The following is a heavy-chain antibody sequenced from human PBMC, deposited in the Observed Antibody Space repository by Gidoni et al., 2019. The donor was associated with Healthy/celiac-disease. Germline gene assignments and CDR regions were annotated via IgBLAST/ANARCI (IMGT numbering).Heavy chain of an antibody. CDR2: ISYDGSNK. CDR3: AKETMYSSSWLLWYFDL. V-gene: IGHV3-30*18. D-gene: IGHD6-13*01. J-gene: IGHJ2*01. CDR1: GFTFSSYG. Sequence: QVQLVESGGGVVQPGRSLRLSCAASGFTFSSYGMHWVRQAPGKGLEWVAVISYDGSNKYYADSVKGRFTISRDNSKNTLYLQMNSLRAEDTAVYYCAKETMYSSSWLLWYFDLWGRGTLVTVSS.